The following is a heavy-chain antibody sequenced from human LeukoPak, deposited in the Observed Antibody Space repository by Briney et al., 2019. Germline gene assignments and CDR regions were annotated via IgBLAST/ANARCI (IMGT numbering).Heavy chain of an antibody. CDR3: VRNEWGDY. J-gene: IGHJ4*02. Sequence: TGGSLRLSCVASGFSFSTYTMNWARQAPGKGLEWLSYITSSSSTIYYADSVEGRFTVSRDNAKNSLYLQMNSLRDEDTAVYYCVRNEWGDYWGQGTAVTVSS. CDR2: ITSSSSTI. V-gene: IGHV3-48*02. CDR1: GFSFSTYT. D-gene: IGHD1-26*01.